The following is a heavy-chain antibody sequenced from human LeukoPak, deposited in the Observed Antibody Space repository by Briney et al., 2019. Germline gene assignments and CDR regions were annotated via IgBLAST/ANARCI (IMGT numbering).Heavy chain of an antibody. Sequence: SETLSLTCTVSGDSISSSSYYWGWIRQPPGKGLEWIGSIYYSGSTFYNPSLKSRVTISVDTSKNHFTLKLSSVTAADTAVYHCARHEAIWTGYPYDYWGQGTLVTVSS. CDR2: IYYSGST. D-gene: IGHD3/OR15-3a*01. CDR3: ARHEAIWTGYPYDY. CDR1: GDSISSSSYY. V-gene: IGHV4-39*01. J-gene: IGHJ4*02.